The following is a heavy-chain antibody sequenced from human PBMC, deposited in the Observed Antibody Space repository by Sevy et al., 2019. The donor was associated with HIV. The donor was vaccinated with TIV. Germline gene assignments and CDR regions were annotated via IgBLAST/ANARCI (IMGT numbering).Heavy chain of an antibody. D-gene: IGHD6-13*01. CDR1: GGSTSSYY. CDR2: IYYSGST. Sequence: SETLSLACTVSGGSTSSYYWSWIRRPPGKGLEWIGYIYYSGSTNDNPSLKSRVTISVDTSKNQFSLKLSSVTAADTAAYYCARERQLVLDYWGQGTLVTVSS. V-gene: IGHV4-59*01. J-gene: IGHJ4*02. CDR3: ARERQLVLDY.